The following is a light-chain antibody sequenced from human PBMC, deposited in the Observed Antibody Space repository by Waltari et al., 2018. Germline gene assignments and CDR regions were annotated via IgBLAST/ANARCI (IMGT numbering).Light chain of an antibody. CDR3: QQRSNWPFT. CDR2: DAS. CDR1: QSVSSD. V-gene: IGKV3-11*01. J-gene: IGKJ4*01. Sequence: EIVLTQSPATLSLSHGERATLSCRASQSVSSDLAWFLQKPGQAPRLLIYDASDRATGIPARFSGSGSGTDFTLTISSLEPEDFAVYYCQQRSNWPFTFGGGTKVEIK.